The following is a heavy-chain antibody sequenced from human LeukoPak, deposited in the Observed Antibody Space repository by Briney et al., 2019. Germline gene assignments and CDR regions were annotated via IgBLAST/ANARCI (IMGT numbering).Heavy chain of an antibody. CDR1: GGIFSSYA. D-gene: IGHD3-10*01. Sequence: SVKVSCKASGGIFSSYAISWVRQAPGQGLEWMGGIIPIFGTANYAQKFQGRVTITADKSTSTAYMELSSLRSEDTAVYYCARDLSGVALGYWGQGTLVTVSS. CDR3: ARDLSGVALGY. J-gene: IGHJ4*02. CDR2: IIPIFGTA. V-gene: IGHV1-69*06.